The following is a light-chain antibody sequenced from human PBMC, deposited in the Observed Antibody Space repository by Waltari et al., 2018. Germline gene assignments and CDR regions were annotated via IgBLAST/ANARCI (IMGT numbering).Light chain of an antibody. CDR3: QQHDNFPFT. CDR2: AAS. Sequence: DIQMAQSPSSLSASVGDRVTITCRASQDITNFLVWYQQKPGKAPKLLIYAASTLQPGVPSRFSGSVSGTHFTLTISSLQPEDVATYYCQQHDNFPFTFGPGTKVEIK. J-gene: IGKJ3*01. V-gene: IGKV1-27*01. CDR1: QDITNF.